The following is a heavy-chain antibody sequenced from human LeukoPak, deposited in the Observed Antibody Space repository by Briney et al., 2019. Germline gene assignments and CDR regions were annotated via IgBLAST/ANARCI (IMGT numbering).Heavy chain of an antibody. CDR1: GGSIRSSSYY. Sequence: SETLSLTCIVSGGSIRSSSYYWGWIRQPPGKGLEWIGSIFYRGSTHYNPSLTSRVTMSVNTSKNQFSLKLSSVTAADTAVYYCARTTEGYCRGRSCYSYYYYMDVWGKGTTVTVSS. CDR2: IFYRGST. D-gene: IGHD2-15*01. J-gene: IGHJ6*03. CDR3: ARTTEGYCRGRSCYSYYYYMDV. V-gene: IGHV4-39*07.